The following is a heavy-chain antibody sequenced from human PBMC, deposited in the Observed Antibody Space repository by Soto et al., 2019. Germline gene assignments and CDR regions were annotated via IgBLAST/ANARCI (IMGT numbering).Heavy chain of an antibody. CDR2: INPNSGGT. J-gene: IGHJ6*02. Sequence: EASVKVSCKASGYTFTGYYMHWVRQAPGQGLEWMGWINPNSGGTNYAQKFQGRVTMTRDTSISTAYMELSRLRSDDTAVYYCARDRANADGSGSYWYYYYGMDAWGQGTTVTVSS. V-gene: IGHV1-2*02. D-gene: IGHD3-10*01. CDR3: ARDRANADGSGSYWYYYYGMDA. CDR1: GYTFTGYY.